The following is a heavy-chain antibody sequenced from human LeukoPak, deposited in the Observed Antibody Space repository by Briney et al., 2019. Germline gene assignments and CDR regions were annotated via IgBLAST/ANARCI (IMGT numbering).Heavy chain of an antibody. Sequence: PGGSLRLSCAASGFTFRDYSDYWMSWVRQAPGKVLEWVANIKQDGSEKYYVDSVKGRFTISRDNAKNSLFLQMNSLRAEDTAVYYCARVGRYSYAHNSWGQGTLVTVSS. D-gene: IGHD5-18*01. J-gene: IGHJ4*02. CDR2: IKQDGSEK. CDR3: ARVGRYSYAHNS. CDR1: GFTFRDYSDYW. V-gene: IGHV3-7*01.